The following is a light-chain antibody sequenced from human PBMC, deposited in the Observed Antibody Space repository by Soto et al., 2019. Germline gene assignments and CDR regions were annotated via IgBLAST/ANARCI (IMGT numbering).Light chain of an antibody. CDR2: EVS. CDR3: CSYAGSSTPYV. J-gene: IGLJ1*01. Sequence: QSVLTQPASVSGSPGQSMTISCTGTSSDFGTYYLVSWYQQHPGKAPKLMIYEVSERPSGVSNRFSGSKSGNTASLTISGLQAEDEADYYCCSYAGSSTPYVFGTGTKLTVL. CDR1: SSDFGTYYL. V-gene: IGLV2-23*02.